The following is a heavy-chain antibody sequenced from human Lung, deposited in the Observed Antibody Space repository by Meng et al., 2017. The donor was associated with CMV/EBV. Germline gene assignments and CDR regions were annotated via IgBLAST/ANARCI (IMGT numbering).Heavy chain of an antibody. CDR3: AREGVYFDY. Sequence: GGSLRLSCSASGFTFSTYAMHWVRQAPGKGLEWVALISFDGSSKYFADSVKGRFTISRDSSKNTLYLQMNTLRTEDTAIYFCAREGVYFDYWGQGTLVTVSS. V-gene: IGHV3-30-3*01. CDR2: ISFDGSSK. CDR1: GFTFSTYA. J-gene: IGHJ4*02. D-gene: IGHD3-16*01.